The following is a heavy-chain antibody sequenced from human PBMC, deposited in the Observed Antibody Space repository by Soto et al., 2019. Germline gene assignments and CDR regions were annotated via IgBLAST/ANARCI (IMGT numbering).Heavy chain of an antibody. CDR1: GLTLSGYT. Sequence: GGSLRLSCAASGLTLSGYTMNWVRQAPGEGLEWVSSMSSSGRDIYYADSVKGRFTISRDNAKNSLYLQMSGLRAEDTAVYYCARCGFPCSTASCHSPYFQPWGQGTLVTVSS. D-gene: IGHD2-2*01. V-gene: IGHV3-21*01. J-gene: IGHJ1*01. CDR2: MSSSGRDI. CDR3: ARCGFPCSTASCHSPYFQP.